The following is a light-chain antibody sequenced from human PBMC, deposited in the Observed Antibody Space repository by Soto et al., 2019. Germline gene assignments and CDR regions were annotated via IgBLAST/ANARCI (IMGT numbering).Light chain of an antibody. CDR1: SSDVGGYNY. Sequence: QSALTQPASVSGSPGQSITISCSGSSSDVGGYNYVSWYQQHPGKAPKLMIYEVRHRPSGVSNRFSGSKSGNTASLTISGLQAEDEADYYCSSYTSSLDVFGTGTKLTVL. CDR2: EVR. J-gene: IGLJ1*01. V-gene: IGLV2-14*01. CDR3: SSYTSSLDV.